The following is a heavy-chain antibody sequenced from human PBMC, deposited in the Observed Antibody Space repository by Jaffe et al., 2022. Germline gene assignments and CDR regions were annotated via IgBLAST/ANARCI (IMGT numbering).Heavy chain of an antibody. Sequence: QVTLKESGPVLVKPTETLTLTCTVSGFSLSNARMGVSWIRQPPGKALEWLAHIFSNDEKSYSTSLKSRLTISKDTSKSQVVLTMTNMDPVDTATYYCARILSGGDCYGCGDDAFDIWGQGTMVTVSS. J-gene: IGHJ3*02. D-gene: IGHD2-21*01. CDR2: IFSNDEK. V-gene: IGHV2-26*01. CDR3: ARILSGGDCYGCGDDAFDI. CDR1: GFSLSNARMG.